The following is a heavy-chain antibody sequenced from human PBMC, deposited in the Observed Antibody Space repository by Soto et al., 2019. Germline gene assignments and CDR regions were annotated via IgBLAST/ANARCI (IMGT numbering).Heavy chain of an antibody. Sequence: EVQLLESGGGLLQPGGSLRLSCAASGFIISSYAMSWVRQAPGKGPAWVSSISTSGDRTYYADSVKGRFTISRDNSKNTLFLQMDSLRAEDTALYYCACTWGTHYWYFDLWGRGTLVTVSS. V-gene: IGHV3-23*01. CDR3: ACTWGTHYWYFDL. D-gene: IGHD1-1*01. CDR1: GFIISSYA. CDR2: ISTSGDRT. J-gene: IGHJ2*01.